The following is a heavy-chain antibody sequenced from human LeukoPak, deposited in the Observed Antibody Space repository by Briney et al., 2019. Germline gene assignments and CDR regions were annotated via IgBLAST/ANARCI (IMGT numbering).Heavy chain of an antibody. CDR1: GFTFSSYA. J-gene: IGHJ4*02. CDR2: ISGSGGST. CDR3: ARAVVRAGAFDD. Sequence: GGSLRLSCAASGFTFSSYAMSWVRQAPGKGLEWVSAISGSGGSTYYADSVKGRFTISRDNSKNTLYLQMNSLRAEDTAVYYCARAVVRAGAFDDWGQRTLVTVSS. V-gene: IGHV3-23*01. D-gene: IGHD1-26*01.